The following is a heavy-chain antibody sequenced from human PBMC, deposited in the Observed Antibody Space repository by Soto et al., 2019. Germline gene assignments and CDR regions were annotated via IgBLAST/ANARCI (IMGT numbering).Heavy chain of an antibody. CDR3: ARATLHYDILTGEYYYYGMDV. Sequence: SVKVSCEASGGTFSSCAISWVRQAPGQGLEWMGGIIPIFGTANYAQKFQGRVTITADKSTSTAYMELSSLRSEDTAVYYCARATLHYDILTGEYYYYGMDVWAKGPRSPSP. J-gene: IGHJ6*02. D-gene: IGHD3-9*01. CDR1: GGTFSSCA. V-gene: IGHV1-69*06. CDR2: IIPIFGTA.